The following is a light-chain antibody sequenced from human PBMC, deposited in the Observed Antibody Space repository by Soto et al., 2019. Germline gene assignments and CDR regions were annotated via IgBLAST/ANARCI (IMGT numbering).Light chain of an antibody. CDR3: SSYTTSNTYV. Sequence: QSALTQPPSVSGSPGQSVAISCTGTSSDVGSNNRVSWYQQPPGTAPKLMIYDVSNRPSGIPDRFSGSKSANTASLTISGLQAEDEADYYSSSYTTSNTYVFGTGTKLTVL. V-gene: IGLV2-18*02. CDR2: DVS. CDR1: SSDVGSNNR. J-gene: IGLJ1*01.